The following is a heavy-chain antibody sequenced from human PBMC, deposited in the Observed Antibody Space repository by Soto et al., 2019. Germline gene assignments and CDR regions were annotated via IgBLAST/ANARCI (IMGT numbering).Heavy chain of an antibody. CDR1: GFTFSSYD. CDR2: ISSNGGTT. V-gene: IGHV3-64*01. D-gene: IGHD1-7*01. Sequence: EVQLAESGGGMVQPGGSLRLSCVASGFTFSSYDMHWVRQAPGKGLEYVSSISSNGGTTYYGNSVKGRFTISRDNSKNTLYLQLGRLRAEDTAVYYCVRRVSGNYDYWGQGTLVTVSS. CDR3: VRRVSGNYDY. J-gene: IGHJ4*02.